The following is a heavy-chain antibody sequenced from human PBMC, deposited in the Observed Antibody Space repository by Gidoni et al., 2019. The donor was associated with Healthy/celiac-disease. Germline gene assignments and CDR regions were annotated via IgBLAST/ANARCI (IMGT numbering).Heavy chain of an antibody. V-gene: IGHV1-46*01. J-gene: IGHJ4*02. CDR3: ARAYTGSPYDSSGYLDY. D-gene: IGHD3-22*01. CDR2: INPSGGST. CDR1: GYTFTSYY. Sequence: QVQLVQSGAEAKKPGASVKVSCKASGYTFTSYYMHWVRQAPGQGLEWMGIINPSGGSTSYAQKFQGRVTMTRDTSTSTVYMELSSLRSEDTAVYYCARAYTGSPYDSSGYLDYWGQGTLVTVSS.